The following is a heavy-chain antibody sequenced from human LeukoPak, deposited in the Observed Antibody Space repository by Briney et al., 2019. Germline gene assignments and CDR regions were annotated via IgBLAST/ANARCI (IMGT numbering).Heavy chain of an antibody. D-gene: IGHD3-22*01. Sequence: GGSLRLSCAASGFTFNSYEMNWVRQAPGKGLEGVSYISSSGSTIYYADSVKGRFTISRDNAKNSLYLQMNSLRAEDTAVYYCAREGYYYDSSGYTAGAFDIWGQGTMVTVSS. V-gene: IGHV3-48*03. CDR1: GFTFNSYE. CDR3: AREGYYYDSSGYTAGAFDI. CDR2: ISSSGSTI. J-gene: IGHJ3*02.